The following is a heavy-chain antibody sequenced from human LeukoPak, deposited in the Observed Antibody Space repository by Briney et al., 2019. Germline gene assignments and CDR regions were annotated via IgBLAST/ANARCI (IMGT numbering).Heavy chain of an antibody. J-gene: IGHJ4*02. Sequence: GGSLRLSCAASGFTFSSYSMNWVRQAPGKGLEWVANIKQDGSEKYYVDSVKGRFTISRDNGKNSLSLQMNSLRAEDTAVYYCARDKGTDFWSGFDYWGQGTLVTVSS. CDR2: IKQDGSEK. V-gene: IGHV3-7*01. CDR3: ARDKGTDFWSGFDY. CDR1: GFTFSSYS. D-gene: IGHD3-3*01.